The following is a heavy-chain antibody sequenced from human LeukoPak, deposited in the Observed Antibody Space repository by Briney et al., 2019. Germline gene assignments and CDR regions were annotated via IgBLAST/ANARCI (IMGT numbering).Heavy chain of an antibody. V-gene: IGHV3-23*01. Sequence: GGSLRLSCAASGFTFSNYAMSWFRQAPGKGLEWVSAISGSGGSTYYADSVKGRFTISRDNSKNTLYLQMNSLRAEDTAVYYCAKEWNYDFWSGYYYFFDYWGQGTLVTVSS. D-gene: IGHD3-3*01. CDR1: GFTFSNYA. CDR2: ISGSGGST. CDR3: AKEWNYDFWSGYYYFFDY. J-gene: IGHJ4*02.